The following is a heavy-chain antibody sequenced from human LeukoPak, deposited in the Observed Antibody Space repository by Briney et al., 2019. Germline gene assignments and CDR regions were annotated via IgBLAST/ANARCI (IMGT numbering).Heavy chain of an antibody. Sequence: SETLSLTCAVYGGSFSCYYWSWIRQPPGKGLEWIGEINHSGSTNYNPSLKSRVTISVDTSKNQFSLKLSSVTAADTAVYYCARGRARMTRAYFDYWGQGTLVTVSS. CDR3: ARGRARMTRAYFDY. CDR1: GGSFSCYY. D-gene: IGHD5-12*01. CDR2: INHSGST. V-gene: IGHV4-34*01. J-gene: IGHJ4*02.